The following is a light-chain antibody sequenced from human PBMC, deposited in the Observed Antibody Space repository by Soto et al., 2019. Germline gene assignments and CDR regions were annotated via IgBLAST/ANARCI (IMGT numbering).Light chain of an antibody. Sequence: ENVLTQSPGTLSLSPGERATLSCRASQSVTSNFLAWYQQKPGQAPRLLIYGASTRAAGVPDRFSGSGSGTDFALNITRLEPEDFAVYYCQQYGRAPLLYTFGQGTKLLVK. CDR2: GAS. V-gene: IGKV3-20*01. J-gene: IGKJ2*01. CDR1: QSVTSNF. CDR3: QQYGRAPLLYT.